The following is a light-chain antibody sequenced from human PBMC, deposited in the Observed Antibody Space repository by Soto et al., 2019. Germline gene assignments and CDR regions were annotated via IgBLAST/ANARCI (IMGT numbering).Light chain of an antibody. J-gene: IGKJ2*01. CDR2: GAS. CDR1: QSVSSSY. CDR3: PQYHSSPYT. V-gene: IGKV3-20*01. Sequence: EIVLTQSPGTLSLSPGKRVTLSCRASQSVSSSYLAWYQQKPGQAPRLLIYGASSRATGIPDKFSGSGSGTDFTLTISRLEPEDFAVYYCPQYHSSPYTFGQGTKLEIK.